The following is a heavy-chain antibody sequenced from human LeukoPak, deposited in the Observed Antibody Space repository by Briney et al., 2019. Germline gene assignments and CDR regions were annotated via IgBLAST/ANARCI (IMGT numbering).Heavy chain of an antibody. CDR1: GGSFSGHY. V-gene: IGHV4-34*01. Sequence: SETLSLTCGVYGGSFSGHYWSWIRQPPGKGLEWIGEINNSGSTKNNPSLKSRVTISVDTSKNQFSLKLSSVTAADTAVYYCARTSAYYYDSSGYPPFDYWGQGTLVTVSS. CDR3: ARTSAYYYDSSGYPPFDY. J-gene: IGHJ4*02. D-gene: IGHD3-22*01. CDR2: INNSGST.